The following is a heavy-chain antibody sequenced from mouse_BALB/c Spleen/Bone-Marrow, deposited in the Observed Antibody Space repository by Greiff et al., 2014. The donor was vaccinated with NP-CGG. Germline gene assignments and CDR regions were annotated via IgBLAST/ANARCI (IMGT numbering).Heavy chain of an antibody. CDR2: ISSGGSNT. CDR1: GFTFSSYG. J-gene: IGHJ4*01. V-gene: IGHV5-6*01. Sequence: EVKLVESGGDLVKPGGSLKLSCAAPGFTFSSYGMSWGRQTPDKRLEWVATISSGGSNTYYPDSVKGRFTISRDNAKNTLYLQMSSLKSEDTAMYYCARHQRYYAMDYWGQGTSVTVSS. CDR3: ARHQRYYAMDY.